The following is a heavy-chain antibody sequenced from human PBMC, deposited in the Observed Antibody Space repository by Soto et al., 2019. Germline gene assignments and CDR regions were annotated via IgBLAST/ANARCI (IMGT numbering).Heavy chain of an antibody. J-gene: IGHJ5*02. CDR1: GFTFSSYG. Sequence: HPGGSLRLSCAASGFTFSSYGMHWVRQAPGKGLEWVAVISYDGSTKYYADSEKVRFTISRDNSKNTLYLQMNSLRAEDTAVYYCAKDGIVVVPAAIRPLSWFDPWVQGPLVTVSS. CDR3: AKDGIVVVPAAIRPLSWFDP. CDR2: ISYDGSTK. V-gene: IGHV3-30*18. D-gene: IGHD2-2*02.